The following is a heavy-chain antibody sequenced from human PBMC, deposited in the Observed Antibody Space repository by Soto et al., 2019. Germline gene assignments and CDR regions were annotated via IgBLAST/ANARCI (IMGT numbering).Heavy chain of an antibody. D-gene: IGHD6-25*01. J-gene: IGHJ4*02. CDR1: GYTFTTYA. CDR3: ARDPCISGCPDY. CDR2: INAGNGNT. Sequence: QVQLVQSGAEVKKPGASVKVSCKASGYTFTTYAMHWVRQAPGQRFEWMGWINAGNGNTKYSQKFQGRVTITTDTSASTAYMELSSLRSEDTAVDYWARDPCISGCPDYWGQGTLVTVSS. V-gene: IGHV1-3*01.